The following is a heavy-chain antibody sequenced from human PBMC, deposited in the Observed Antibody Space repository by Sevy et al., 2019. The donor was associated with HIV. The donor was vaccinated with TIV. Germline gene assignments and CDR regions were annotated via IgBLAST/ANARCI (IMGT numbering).Heavy chain of an antibody. CDR1: GFTFGTYA. CDR3: ARRPDFGVIIPTGVLDV. J-gene: IGHJ6*02. D-gene: IGHD3-3*01. V-gene: IGHV3-23*01. Sequence: GGSLRLSCAGSGFTFGTYAMTWVRQAPGKGLQWVSVISDSGRSTYYADSVHGRVTISRDNSKNTMHLHMNSLRVEDTATYYCARRPDFGVIIPTGVLDVWGQGTTVTVSS. CDR2: ISDSGRST.